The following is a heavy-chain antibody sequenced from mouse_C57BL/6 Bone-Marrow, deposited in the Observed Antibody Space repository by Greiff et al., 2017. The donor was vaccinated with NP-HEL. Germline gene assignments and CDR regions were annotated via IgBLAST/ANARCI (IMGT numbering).Heavy chain of an antibody. CDR2: ISNGGGST. J-gene: IGHJ3*01. D-gene: IGHD2-10*01. Sequence: EVMLVESGGGLVQPGGSLKLSCAASGFTFSDYYMYWVRQTPEKRLEWVAYISNGGGSTYYPDTVKGRFTISRDNAKNTLYLQMSRLKSEDTAMYYCARHTYYGTRAWFAYWGQGTLVTVSA. V-gene: IGHV5-12*01. CDR1: GFTFSDYY. CDR3: ARHTYYGTRAWFAY.